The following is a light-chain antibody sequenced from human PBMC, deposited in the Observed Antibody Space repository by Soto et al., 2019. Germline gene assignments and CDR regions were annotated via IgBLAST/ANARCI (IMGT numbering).Light chain of an antibody. V-gene: IGLV2-14*01. J-gene: IGLJ2*01. CDR3: SSYTSSCLVV. CDR2: DVS. CDR1: SSDVGGYNY. Sequence: QSVLTQPASVSGSPGQSITISCTGTSSDVGGYNYVSWYQQHPGKAPKLMIYDVSNRPSGVSNRFSGSKSGNTASLTISGLQAEDEADYYCSSYTSSCLVVFGGGTKVTVL.